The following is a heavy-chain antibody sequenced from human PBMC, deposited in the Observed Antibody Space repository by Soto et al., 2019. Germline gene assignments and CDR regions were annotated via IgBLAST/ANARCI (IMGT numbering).Heavy chain of an antibody. CDR3: ARCPTTVELDV. Sequence: PVGSLRLSCAASGFSFSAYEMNWVRQVPGKGLEWISYISYSAATIYYADSVKGRFTISRDNAKNSLYLQMNSLRAEDTAVYYCARCPTTVELDVWGQGTTVTVSS. J-gene: IGHJ6*02. CDR2: ISYSAATI. D-gene: IGHD4-17*01. V-gene: IGHV3-48*03. CDR1: GFSFSAYE.